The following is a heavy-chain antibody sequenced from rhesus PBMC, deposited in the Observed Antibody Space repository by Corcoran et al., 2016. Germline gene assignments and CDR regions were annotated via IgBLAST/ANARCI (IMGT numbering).Heavy chain of an antibody. CDR3: ARRGSYSGIDD. CDR1: GYSISSGYN. D-gene: IGHD3-16*01. V-gene: IGHV4-99*01. CDR2: ISGSSGST. J-gene: IGHJ4*01. Sequence: QVQLQESGPGLVKPSETLSLTCAVSGYSISSGYNWGWIRQPPGKGLEYIGYISGSSGSTYYNPSLKSRVTISKETAKIQFSLKLSSVTAADTAVYYCARRGSYSGIDDWGQGVLVTVSS.